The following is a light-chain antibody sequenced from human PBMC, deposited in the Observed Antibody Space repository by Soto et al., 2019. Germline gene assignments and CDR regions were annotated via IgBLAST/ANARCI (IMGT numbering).Light chain of an antibody. CDR1: QSVSNNY. CDR2: GAS. CDR3: QQYQNLWT. V-gene: IGKV3-20*01. Sequence: EIILTQSPDTLSLSPGERATLSCRASQSVSNNYLAWYQQKPGQAPRLLIYGASNRATGIPDRFSGSGSGTDFTLTISRLEPEDFAIYYCQQYQNLWTFGQGTKVDIK. J-gene: IGKJ1*01.